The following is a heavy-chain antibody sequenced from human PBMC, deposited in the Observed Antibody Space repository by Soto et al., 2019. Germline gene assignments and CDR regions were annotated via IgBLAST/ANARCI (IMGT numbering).Heavy chain of an antibody. V-gene: IGHV3-23*01. Sequence: GGSLRLSCAASGFTFSSYAMSWVRQAPVKGLEWVSTIGGSGASTNYADSVKGRFTISRDNSKNTLYLQMSSLSAEDTAVYYCAKHPLVLRTIDYWGQRTLVTVSS. CDR2: IGGSGAST. CDR1: GFTFSSYA. J-gene: IGHJ4*02. D-gene: IGHD3-10*01. CDR3: AKHPLVLRTIDY.